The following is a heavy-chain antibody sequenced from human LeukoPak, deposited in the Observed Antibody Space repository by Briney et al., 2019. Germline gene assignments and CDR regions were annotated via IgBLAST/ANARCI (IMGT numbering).Heavy chain of an antibody. CDR1: GGSISSYY. V-gene: IGHV4-59*01. J-gene: IGHJ3*02. Sequence: KSSETLSLTCAVSGGSISSYYWSWIRQPPGKGLEWIGYIYYSGSTNYNPSLKSRVTISVDTSKNQFSLKLSSVTAADTAVYYCARPLIAARQSHDAFDIWGQGTMVTVSS. CDR2: IYYSGST. D-gene: IGHD6-6*01. CDR3: ARPLIAARQSHDAFDI.